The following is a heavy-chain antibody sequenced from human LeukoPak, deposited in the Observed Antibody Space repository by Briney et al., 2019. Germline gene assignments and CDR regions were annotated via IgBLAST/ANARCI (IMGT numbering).Heavy chain of an antibody. CDR3: ARVQSAYYYDSSGEFDY. Sequence: ASVNVSCKASGYTFTGYYMHWVRQAPGQGLEWMGWINPNSGGTNYAQKFQGRVTMTRDTSISTAYMELSRLRSDDTAVYYCARVQSAYYYDSSGEFDYWGQGTLVTVSS. D-gene: IGHD3-22*01. J-gene: IGHJ4*02. CDR1: GYTFTGYY. V-gene: IGHV1-2*02. CDR2: INPNSGGT.